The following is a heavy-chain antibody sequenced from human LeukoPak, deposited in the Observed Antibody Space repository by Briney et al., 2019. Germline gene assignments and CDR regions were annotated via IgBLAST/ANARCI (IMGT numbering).Heavy chain of an antibody. CDR2: IYYSGST. Sequence: PSETLSLTCTVSGGSISSSSYYWGWIRQPPGKGLEWIGSIYYSGSTYYNPSLKSRVTISVDTSKNQFSLKLSSVTAADTAVYYCARHLALGPYDYWGQGTLVTVSS. V-gene: IGHV4-39*01. CDR3: ARHLALGPYDY. D-gene: IGHD7-27*01. CDR1: GGSISSSSYY. J-gene: IGHJ4*02.